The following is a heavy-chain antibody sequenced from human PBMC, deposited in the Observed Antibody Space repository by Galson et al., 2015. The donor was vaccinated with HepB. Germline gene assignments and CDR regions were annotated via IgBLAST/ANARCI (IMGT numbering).Heavy chain of an antibody. J-gene: IGHJ4*02. CDR1: GFIVSSNH. CDR3: ARGADDFDYWGQALHSRGGDY. D-gene: IGHD6-25*01. V-gene: IGHV3-53*01. CDR2: IYIGGGT. Sequence: SLRLSCAASGFIVSSNHMSWVRQAPGKGLEWVSLIYIGGGTYYADSVKGRFTISRDNSKNTLFLQMNNLRAEDTAIYYCARGADDFDYWGQALHSRGGDYWGQGTLVTVSS.